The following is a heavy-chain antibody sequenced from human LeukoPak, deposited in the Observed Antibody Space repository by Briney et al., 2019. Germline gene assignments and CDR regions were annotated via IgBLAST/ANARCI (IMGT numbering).Heavy chain of an antibody. CDR1: GVTFSSYE. CDR3: ARGHTAVTRHFDF. CDR2: ISRSATTI. Sequence: GGSLRLSCAASGVTFSSYEMNCVRHAPGEGLEWVSSISRSATTIYYADSVKGRFTISRDDAKNLLYLDMNSLRAEDTAVYYCARGHTAVTRHFDFWGQGTLVTVSS. D-gene: IGHD4-17*01. V-gene: IGHV3-48*03. J-gene: IGHJ4*02.